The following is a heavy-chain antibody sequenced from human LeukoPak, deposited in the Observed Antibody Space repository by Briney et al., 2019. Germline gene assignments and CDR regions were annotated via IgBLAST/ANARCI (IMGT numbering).Heavy chain of an antibody. CDR2: IYYSGST. J-gene: IGHJ4*02. CDR3: ARGYGDYGLLRN. D-gene: IGHD4-17*01. CDR1: GGSISSYY. Sequence: PSETLSLTCTVSGGSISSYYWSWIRQPPGKGLEWIGYIYYSGSTNYNPSLKSRVTISVDTSKNQFSLKLSSVTAADTAVYYCARGYGDYGLLRNWGQGTLVTVSS. V-gene: IGHV4-59*01.